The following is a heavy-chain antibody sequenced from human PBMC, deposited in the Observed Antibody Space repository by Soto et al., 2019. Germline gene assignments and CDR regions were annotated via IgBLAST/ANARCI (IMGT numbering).Heavy chain of an antibody. CDR3: ARGESVDCSGGSCNYYYNGMDV. CDR1: GGTFINYA. Sequence: QVQLVQSGAEVKRPGSSVKVSCKASGGTFINYAFNWVRQAPGQGLEWMGGIIPIFGTANYAQKFQGRVTIFADESTNIVYMDVRSLPSEDTAVYYCARGESVDCSGGSCNYYYNGMDVWGHGTTVTVSS. CDR2: IIPIFGTA. V-gene: IGHV1-69*01. J-gene: IGHJ6*02. D-gene: IGHD2-15*01.